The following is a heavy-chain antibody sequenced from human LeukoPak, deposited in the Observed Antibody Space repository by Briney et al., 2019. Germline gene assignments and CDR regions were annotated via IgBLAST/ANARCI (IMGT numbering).Heavy chain of an antibody. Sequence: GASVKVSCKASGYTFTSYGISWVRQAPGQGLEWMGWISAYNGNTNYAQKLQGRVTMTTDTSTSTAYMELKSLRSDDTAVYYCARDLRSSGWYYFDYWGQGTLVTVSS. J-gene: IGHJ4*02. CDR1: GYTFTSYG. D-gene: IGHD6-19*01. CDR3: ARDLRSSGWYYFDY. V-gene: IGHV1-18*01. CDR2: ISAYNGNT.